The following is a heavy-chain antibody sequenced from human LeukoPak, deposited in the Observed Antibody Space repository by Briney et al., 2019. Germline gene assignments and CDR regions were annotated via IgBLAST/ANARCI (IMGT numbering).Heavy chain of an antibody. Sequence: GGSLRLSCAASGFTFDDFAMHWVRQAPGKGLEWVSGISWNSGSIGYADSVKGRFTVSRDNAKSSLYLQMNSLRPEDTALYYCAKGGRTYYDSSGYPFDYWGQGTLVTVSS. CDR3: AKGGRTYYDSSGYPFDY. CDR1: GFTFDDFA. V-gene: IGHV3-9*01. D-gene: IGHD3-22*01. CDR2: ISWNSGSI. J-gene: IGHJ4*02.